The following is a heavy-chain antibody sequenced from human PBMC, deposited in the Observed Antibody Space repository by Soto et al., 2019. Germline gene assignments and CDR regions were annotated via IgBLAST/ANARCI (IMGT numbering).Heavy chain of an antibody. V-gene: IGHV4-34*01. J-gene: IGHJ5*02. CDR3: ARETPPWSAIPGRKLSSSCWFGP. CDR2: INHSGMT. D-gene: IGHD6-6*01. Sequence: PSETLSLTCAVYGGSFSVYSWSWIRQPPGKGLEGIGDINHSGMTHYNPSLEDPVCFSVGSCKNWFCLKLNPLTASYTALYYCARETPPWSAIPGRKLSSSCWFGPFRQVPRITASS. CDR1: GGSFSVYS.